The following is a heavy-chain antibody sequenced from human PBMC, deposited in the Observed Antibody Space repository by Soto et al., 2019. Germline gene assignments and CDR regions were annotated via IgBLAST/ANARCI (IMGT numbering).Heavy chain of an antibody. CDR3: ARVSVTIFGVVMGHYYYAMDV. J-gene: IGHJ6*02. Sequence: ETLSLTCAVYGGSFSDYHWSWIRQPPGKGLEWIGEINHGGSTKYNPSLKSRVTISKDTSKKQVSLKLTSVTAADTAVYYCARVSVTIFGVVMGHYYYAMDVWGQGTTVTVSS. CDR1: GGSFSDYH. V-gene: IGHV4-34*01. CDR2: INHGGST. D-gene: IGHD3-3*01.